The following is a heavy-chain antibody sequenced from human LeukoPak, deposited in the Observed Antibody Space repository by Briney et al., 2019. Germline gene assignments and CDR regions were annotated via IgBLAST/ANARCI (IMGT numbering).Heavy chain of an antibody. CDR1: GYTFTSYG. V-gene: IGHV1-2*02. Sequence: GASVKVSCKASGYTFTSYGISWVRQAPGQGLEWMGWINPNTGGTNYAQNFQGRVTMTRDTSISTANMELSRLRSDDTAVYYCARMYCSGGSCYSRRVRYYYMDVWGKGTTVTVSS. CDR2: INPNTGGT. D-gene: IGHD2-15*01. J-gene: IGHJ6*03. CDR3: ARMYCSGGSCYSRRVRYYYMDV.